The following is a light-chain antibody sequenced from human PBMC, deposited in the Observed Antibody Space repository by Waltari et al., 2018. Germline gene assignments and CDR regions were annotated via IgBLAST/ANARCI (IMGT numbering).Light chain of an antibody. CDR3: QQSYSPLT. Sequence: DFQTPQSPSSLSASVGDRVTITCRASQSISTYLNWYQQKPGKAPNLLIYAASSLQSGVPSRFSGSGSGTDFTLTISSLQPEDFATYYCQQSYSPLTFGGGTKVEIK. CDR1: QSISTY. J-gene: IGKJ4*01. V-gene: IGKV1-39*01. CDR2: AAS.